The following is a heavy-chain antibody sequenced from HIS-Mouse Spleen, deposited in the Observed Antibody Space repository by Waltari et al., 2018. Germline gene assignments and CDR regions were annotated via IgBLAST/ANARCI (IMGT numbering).Heavy chain of an antibody. CDR1: GFTFSNAW. J-gene: IGHJ4*02. V-gene: IGHV3-30*18. CDR3: AKDKHHAFDY. CDR2: ISYDGSNK. Sequence: LSCAASGFTFSNAWMSWVRQAPGKGLEWVAVISYDGSNKYYADSVKGRFTISRDNSKNTLYLQMNSLRAEDTAVYYCAKDKHHAFDYWGQGTLVTVSS.